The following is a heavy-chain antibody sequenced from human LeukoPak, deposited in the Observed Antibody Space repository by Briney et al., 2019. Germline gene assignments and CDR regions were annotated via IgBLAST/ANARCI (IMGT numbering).Heavy chain of an antibody. CDR1: GGSISSVAYY. CDR3: AKSHLGVPHDY. Sequence: SETLSLTCTVSGGSISSVAYYWGRMRQPPGKGREWIATIHNTGSTYYNPSLKSRITISIDASRNQISLELNSVTAADTAIYYCAKSHLGVPHDYWGQGTLVTVSS. CDR2: IHNTGST. D-gene: IGHD3-3*01. V-gene: IGHV4-39*01. J-gene: IGHJ4*02.